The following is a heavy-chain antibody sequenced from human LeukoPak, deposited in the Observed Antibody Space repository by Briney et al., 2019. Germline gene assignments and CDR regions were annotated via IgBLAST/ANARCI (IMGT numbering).Heavy chain of an antibody. V-gene: IGHV3-48*03. D-gene: IGHD2/OR15-2a*01. CDR2: ISSSGSTI. J-gene: IGHJ4*02. Sequence: GGSLRLSCAASGFTFSSYEMNWVRQAPGKGLEWVSYISSSGSTIYYADSVKGRFTISRDNFKNTLFLQMSSLRVEDTALYYCAKDLSFYGNPNWGQGTLVTVSS. CDR3: AKDLSFYGNPN. CDR1: GFTFSSYE.